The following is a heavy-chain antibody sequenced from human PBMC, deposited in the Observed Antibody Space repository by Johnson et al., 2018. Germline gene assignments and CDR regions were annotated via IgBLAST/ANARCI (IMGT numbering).Heavy chain of an antibody. Sequence: VQLVQSGGSVVRPGGSLRLSCTASGFKFDDYGMTWVRQVPGKGLEWVSVVCATDGNKYYADAVKGRFTISRDNSKNTLYLQMNSLRAEDTALYHCAKGSSPSCHWTLDYWGQGTLVTVSS. CDR3: AKGSSPSCHWTLDY. J-gene: IGHJ4*01. V-gene: IGHV3-23*04. CDR1: GFKFDDYG. CDR2: VCATDGNK. D-gene: IGHD2-15*01.